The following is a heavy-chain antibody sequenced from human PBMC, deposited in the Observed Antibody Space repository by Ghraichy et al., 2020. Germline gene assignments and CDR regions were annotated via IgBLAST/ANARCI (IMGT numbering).Heavy chain of an antibody. V-gene: IGHV3-23*01. D-gene: IGHD3-9*01. CDR3: ARGRTYYDILTGYLPFDY. Sequence: GESLNISCTASGFTFRNFVMSWVRQAPGKGLEWVSGISGSGGSTYYADSVKGRFSISRDNSKNTLYMQMNSLRAEDTAIYYCARGRTYYDILTGYLPFDYWGQGTLVTVSS. CDR1: GFTFRNFV. CDR2: ISGSGGST. J-gene: IGHJ4*02.